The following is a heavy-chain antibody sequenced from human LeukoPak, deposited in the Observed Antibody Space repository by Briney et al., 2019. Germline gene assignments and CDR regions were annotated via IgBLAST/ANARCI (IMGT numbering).Heavy chain of an antibody. D-gene: IGHD4/OR15-4a*01. J-gene: IGHJ4*02. Sequence: GGSLRLSCAASGFTFSTYAMSWVRQAPGKGLEWVSVISGSGDTAYYADSVKGRFAISRDNSKNTLSLQMTSLRAEDTAVYYCAKARGDYGQPFAYWGQGTLVTVSS. CDR1: GFTFSTYA. CDR3: AKARGDYGQPFAY. V-gene: IGHV3-23*01. CDR2: ISGSGDTA.